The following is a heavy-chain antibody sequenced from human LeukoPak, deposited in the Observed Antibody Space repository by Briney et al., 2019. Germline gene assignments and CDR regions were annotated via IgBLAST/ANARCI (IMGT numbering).Heavy chain of an antibody. Sequence: GESLKISFKGSGYRFTSNWIGWVRQMPGKGLEWMGIIYPGDSDTRYSPSFQGQVTISADKSISTAYLQWSSLKASDTAMYYCARREYTSGWYSDYWGQGTLVTVSS. V-gene: IGHV5-51*01. CDR3: ARREYTSGWYSDY. J-gene: IGHJ4*02. CDR2: IYPGDSDT. CDR1: GYRFTSNW. D-gene: IGHD6-19*01.